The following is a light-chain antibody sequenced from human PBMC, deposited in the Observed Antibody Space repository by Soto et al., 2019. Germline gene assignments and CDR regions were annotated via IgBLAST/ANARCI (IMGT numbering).Light chain of an antibody. CDR1: SSDVGGYKY. CDR2: EVH. Sequence: QSALTQPPSASGSTGQSVTISCTGTSSDVGGYKYVSWYQQHPGKAPKLMIFEVHKRPSGVPDRFSGSKSGNTASVTVSGLQAEDEADYYCSSYGGTNNLLFGGGTKLTVL. CDR3: SSYGGTNNLL. J-gene: IGLJ2*01. V-gene: IGLV2-8*01.